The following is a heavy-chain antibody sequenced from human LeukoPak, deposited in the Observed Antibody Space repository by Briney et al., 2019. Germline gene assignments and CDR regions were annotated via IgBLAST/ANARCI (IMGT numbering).Heavy chain of an antibody. Sequence: GGSLRLPCAASGFTFSSYAMHWVRQAPGKGLEWVAVISYDGSNKYYADSVKGRFTISRDNSKNTLYLQMNSLKAEDTAVYSCTVPQSGGNWFDPWGPGTLVTVSS. CDR3: TVPQSGGNWFDP. V-gene: IGHV3-30-3*01. CDR1: GFTFSSYA. J-gene: IGHJ5*02. D-gene: IGHD3-16*01. CDR2: ISYDGSNK.